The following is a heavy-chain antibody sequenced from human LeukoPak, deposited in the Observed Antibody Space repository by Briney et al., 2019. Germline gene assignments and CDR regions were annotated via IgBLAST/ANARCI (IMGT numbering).Heavy chain of an antibody. J-gene: IGHJ6*03. CDR3: ARGSSSSLPYYYMDV. CDR2: ISAYNGNT. V-gene: IGHV1-18*01. Sequence: ASVKVSCKASGYTFTSYGISWVRQAPGQGLEWMGWISAYNGNTNYAQKLQGRVTMTTGTSTSTAYMELRSLRSDDTAVYYCARGSSSSLPYYYMDVWGKGTTVTVSS. D-gene: IGHD6-6*01. CDR1: GYTFTSYG.